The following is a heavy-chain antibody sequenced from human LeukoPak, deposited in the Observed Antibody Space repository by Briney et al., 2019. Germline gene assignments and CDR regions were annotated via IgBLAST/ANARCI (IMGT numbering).Heavy chain of an antibody. CDR2: INSDGSST. V-gene: IGHV3-74*01. CDR3: ARGAHDLPYYYYGMDV. D-gene: IGHD2-21*02. Sequence: GGSLRLSCPASGFTFSSYWMHWVRQAPGKGLVWVSRINSDGSSTSYADSVKGRFTISRDNAKNTLCLQMNSLRAEDTAVYYCARGAHDLPYYYYGMDVWGQGTTVTVS. CDR1: GFTFSSYW. J-gene: IGHJ6*02.